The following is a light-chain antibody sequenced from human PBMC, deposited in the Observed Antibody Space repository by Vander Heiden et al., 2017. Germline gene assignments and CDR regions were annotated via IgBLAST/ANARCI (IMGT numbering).Light chain of an antibody. CDR1: RSVNIN. V-gene: IGKV3-15*01. Sequence: EIVLKQSPATLSVSPGERATLSCRGSRSVNINLAWYQQKPGQAPRLHIFDASTRATGIPARFSGSGSGTEFTLTISSLQAEDFAVYFCHQYDNWYTFGQGTKLEI. CDR2: DAS. CDR3: HQYDNWYT. J-gene: IGKJ2*01.